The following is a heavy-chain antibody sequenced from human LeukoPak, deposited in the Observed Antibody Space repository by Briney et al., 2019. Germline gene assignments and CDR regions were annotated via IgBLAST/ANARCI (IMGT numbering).Heavy chain of an antibody. CDR3: ARGQYSSGWYTANYYYYYGMDV. J-gene: IGHJ6*02. D-gene: IGHD6-19*01. CDR2: ISYDGSNK. CDR1: GFTFSSYA. Sequence: GRSLRLSCAASGFTFSSYAMHWVRQAPGKGLEWVAVISYDGSNKYYADSVKGRFTISRDNSKNTLYLQMNSLRAEDTAVYYCARGQYSSGWYTANYYYYYGMDVWGQGTTVTVSS. V-gene: IGHV3-30*04.